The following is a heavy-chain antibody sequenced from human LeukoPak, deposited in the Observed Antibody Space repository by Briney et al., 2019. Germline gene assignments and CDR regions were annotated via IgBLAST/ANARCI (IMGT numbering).Heavy chain of an antibody. CDR2: VDPEDGET. Sequence: ASVKASCKVSGYTFTDYYMHWVQQAPGKGLEWMGLVDPEDGETIYAEKFQGRVTITADTSTDTAYMELSSLRSEDTAVYYCATAAARGYSYGRRVFNYWGQGTLVTVSS. J-gene: IGHJ4*02. V-gene: IGHV1-69-2*01. CDR3: ATAAARGYSYGRRVFNY. CDR1: GYTFTDYY. D-gene: IGHD5-18*01.